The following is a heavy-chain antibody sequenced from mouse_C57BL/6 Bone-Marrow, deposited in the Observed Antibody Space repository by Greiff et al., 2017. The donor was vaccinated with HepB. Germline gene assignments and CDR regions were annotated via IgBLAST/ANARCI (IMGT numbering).Heavy chain of an antibody. D-gene: IGHD3-1*01. J-gene: IGHJ3*01. CDR2: IYPRDGST. V-gene: IGHV1-85*01. Sequence: VQLQQSGAELVRPGASVKLSCTASGFNIKDDYMHWVKQRPGQGLEWIGWIYPRDGSTKYNEKFKGKATLTVDTSSSTAYMELHSLTSEDSAVYFCARGSSAWFAYWGQGTLVTVSA. CDR3: ARGSSAWFAY. CDR1: GFNIKDDY.